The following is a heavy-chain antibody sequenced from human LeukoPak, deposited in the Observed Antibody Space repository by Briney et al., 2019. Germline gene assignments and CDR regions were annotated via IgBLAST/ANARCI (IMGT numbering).Heavy chain of an antibody. CDR1: GFTFSTYW. Sequence: GGSLRLSCAGSGFTFSTYWISWVRQAPGKGLEWVANINQDGSEKYHVDSVRGRFTISRDNAKNSLYLQMNSLRAEDTAVYFCARDTREFDPWGQGTLVTVSS. CDR2: INQDGSEK. CDR3: ARDTREFDP. D-gene: IGHD2-15*01. V-gene: IGHV3-7*01. J-gene: IGHJ5*02.